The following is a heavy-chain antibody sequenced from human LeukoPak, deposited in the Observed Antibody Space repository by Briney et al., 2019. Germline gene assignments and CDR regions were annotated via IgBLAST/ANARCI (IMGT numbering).Heavy chain of an antibody. Sequence: GGSLRLSCAASGFTFSGYSMNWVRQAPGKGLEWVGRIKRKADGGTTDYAAPVKGRFTISRDDSKNTLYLQMNSLKTEDTAVYYCTTNDAFDIWGQGTMVTVSS. V-gene: IGHV3-15*01. CDR3: TTNDAFDI. CDR2: IKRKADGGTT. CDR1: GFTFSGYS. J-gene: IGHJ3*02.